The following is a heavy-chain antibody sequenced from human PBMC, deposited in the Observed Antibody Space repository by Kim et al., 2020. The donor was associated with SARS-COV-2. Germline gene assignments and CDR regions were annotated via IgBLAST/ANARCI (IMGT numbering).Heavy chain of an antibody. D-gene: IGHD3-22*01. J-gene: IGHJ4*02. CDR1: GGSISSSSYY. CDR2: IYYSGST. CDR3: ARHVISSGYYQLPDY. Sequence: SETLSLTCTVSGGSISSSSYYWGWIRQPPGKGLEWIGSIYYSGSTYYNPSLKSRVTISVDTSKNQFSLKLSSVTAADTAVYYCARHVISSGYYQLPDYWGQGTLVTVSS. V-gene: IGHV4-39*01.